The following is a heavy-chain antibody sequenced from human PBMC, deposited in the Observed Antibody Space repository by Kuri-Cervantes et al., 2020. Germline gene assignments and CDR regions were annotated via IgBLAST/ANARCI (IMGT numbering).Heavy chain of an antibody. CDR1: GGSISSGDYY. J-gene: IGHJ6*02. Sequence: SETLSLTCTVSGGSISSGDYYWSWIRQPPGKGLEWIGYIYYSGSTNYNPSLKSRVTISVDTSKNQFSLKLSSVTAADTAVYYCARGLHYDFWSGYYTPYGMDVWGQGTTVTVSS. CDR3: ARGLHYDFWSGYYTPYGMDV. D-gene: IGHD3-3*01. CDR2: IYYSGST. V-gene: IGHV4-61*08.